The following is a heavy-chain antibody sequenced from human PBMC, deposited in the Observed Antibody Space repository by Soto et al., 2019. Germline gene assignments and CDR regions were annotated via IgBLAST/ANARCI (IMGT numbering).Heavy chain of an antibody. CDR3: ARVRTMVRGVIRPNYYYYGMDV. CDR1: GYTFTSYG. CDR2: ISAYNGNT. D-gene: IGHD3-10*01. V-gene: IGHV1-18*01. J-gene: IGHJ6*02. Sequence: ASVKVSCKASGYTFTSYGISWVRQAPGQGLEWMGWISAYNGNTNYAQKLQGRVTMTTDTSTSTAYMELRSLRSDDTAVYYCARVRTMVRGVIRPNYYYYGMDVWGQGTTVTVSS.